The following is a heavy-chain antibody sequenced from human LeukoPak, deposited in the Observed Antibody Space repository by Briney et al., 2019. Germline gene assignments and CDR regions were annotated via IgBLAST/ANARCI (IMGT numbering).Heavy chain of an antibody. CDR1: GYTFPSFG. CDR3: ARDQDHIAVAGIDY. Sequence: ASVKVSCKASGYTFPSFGISWVRQAPGQGLEWMGWISAYNGNTHYAQNLQGRVTMTTDTSTSTAYMELRSLRSDDTAVYYCARDQDHIAVAGIDYWGQGTLVTVSS. V-gene: IGHV1-18*01. J-gene: IGHJ4*02. D-gene: IGHD6-19*01. CDR2: ISAYNGNT.